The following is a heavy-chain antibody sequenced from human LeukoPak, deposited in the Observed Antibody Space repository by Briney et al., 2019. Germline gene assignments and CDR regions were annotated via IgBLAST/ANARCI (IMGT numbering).Heavy chain of an antibody. CDR3: ARRVVAVAGTNYFDY. J-gene: IGHJ4*02. V-gene: IGHV4-59*11. CDR2: IYYSGST. CDR1: GGPISSHY. Sequence: LSETLSLTCTVSGGPISSHYWSWIRQPPGKGLEWIGYIYYSGSTNYNPSLKSRVTISVDTSKNQFSLKLSSVTAADTAVYYCARRVVAVAGTNYFDYWGQGTLVTVSS. D-gene: IGHD6-19*01.